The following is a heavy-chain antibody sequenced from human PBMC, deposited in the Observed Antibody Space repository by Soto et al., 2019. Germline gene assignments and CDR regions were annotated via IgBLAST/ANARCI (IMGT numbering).Heavy chain of an antibody. CDR1: GYTFSSYY. D-gene: IGHD1-26*01. V-gene: IGHV1-46*01. CDR3: ASMDSGSYYGEVY. CDR2: LNPSGGST. Sequence: GASVKVSCKASGYTFSSYYIYWVRQAPGQGLEWMGILNPSGGSTTYAQNVQGRVTMTRDTSTSTVYMELNSLRSEDTAVYYCASMDSGSYYGEVYWGQGTLVTVSS. J-gene: IGHJ4*02.